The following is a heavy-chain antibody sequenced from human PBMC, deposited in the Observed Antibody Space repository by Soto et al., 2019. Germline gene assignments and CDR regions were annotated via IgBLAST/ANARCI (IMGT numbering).Heavy chain of an antibody. CDR2: IWHTGRP. V-gene: IGHV4-4*02. CDR1: GDSLTNNHW. Sequence: QLQLRESGPGLVQPSGTLSLTCDVSGDSLTNNHWWSWVRQAPGKGLEWIGEIWHTGRPNYYPSLKSRVVISIDKSKNQFALKLSAVTAADTAVYYCVRDSRTGCSSINCYMHWGQGTLVTVSS. CDR3: VRDSRTGCSSINCYMH. D-gene: IGHD2-15*01. J-gene: IGHJ4*02.